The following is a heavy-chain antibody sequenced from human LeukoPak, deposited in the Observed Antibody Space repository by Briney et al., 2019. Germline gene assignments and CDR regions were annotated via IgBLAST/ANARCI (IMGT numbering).Heavy chain of an antibody. CDR1: GXSISTYY. Sequence: SETLSLTCTASGXSISTYYWTWIRQPPEKGLEWIGYIYDTGSTRYNPSLESRATISVDPSKKQFSLKLSAVTAADTAVYYCARLTTRPGGIRPLILDYWGQGNLVTVSS. CDR3: ARLTTRPGGIRPLILDY. D-gene: IGHD3-16*01. J-gene: IGHJ4*02. CDR2: IYDTGST. V-gene: IGHV4-59*01.